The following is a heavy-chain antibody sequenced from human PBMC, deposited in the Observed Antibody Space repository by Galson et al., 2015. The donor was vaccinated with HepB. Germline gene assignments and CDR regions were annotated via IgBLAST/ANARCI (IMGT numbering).Heavy chain of an antibody. CDR3: ARGATFFEY. J-gene: IGHJ4*02. Sequence: ETLSLTCRVSGGSISPYYWSWFRQPPGKGLEWIGYIYHSGSTNYNPSLASRVTISVDTSKDQFSLTLNSLTTADTAVYYCARGATFFEYCGRGTLVTVSS. CDR1: GGSISPYY. V-gene: IGHV4-59*01. CDR2: IYHSGST.